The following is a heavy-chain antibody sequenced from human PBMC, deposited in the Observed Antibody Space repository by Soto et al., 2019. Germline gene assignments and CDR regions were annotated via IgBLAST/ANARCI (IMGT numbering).Heavy chain of an antibody. CDR3: ARDPGDHYYYYGMDV. D-gene: IGHD3-16*01. CDR2: ISSSGSTI. V-gene: IGHV3-48*03. Sequence: LRLSCAASGFTFSSYEMNWVRQAPGKGLEWVSYISSSGSTIYYADSVKGRFTISRDNAKNSLYLQMNSLRAEDTAVYYCARDPGDHYYYYGMDVWGQGTTVTVSS. J-gene: IGHJ6*02. CDR1: GFTFSSYE.